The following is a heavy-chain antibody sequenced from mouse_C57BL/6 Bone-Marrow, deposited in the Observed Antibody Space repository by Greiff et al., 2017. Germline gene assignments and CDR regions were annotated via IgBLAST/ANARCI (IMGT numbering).Heavy chain of an antibody. V-gene: IGHV1-81*01. CDR3: ARGGTVVAPYWYFDV. D-gene: IGHD1-1*01. CDR1: GYTFTSYG. J-gene: IGHJ1*03. Sequence: ESGAELARPGASVKLSCKASGYTFTSYGISWVKQRTGQGLEWIGEIYPRSGNTYYNEKFKGKATLTADKSSSTAYMELRSLTSEDSAVYFCARGGTVVAPYWYFDVWGTGTTVTVSS. CDR2: IYPRSGNT.